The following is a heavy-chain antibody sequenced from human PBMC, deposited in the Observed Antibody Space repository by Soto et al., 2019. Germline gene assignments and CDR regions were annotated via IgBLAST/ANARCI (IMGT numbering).Heavy chain of an antibody. CDR1: GFDLLTSG. CDR2: IWYDGSNK. J-gene: IGHJ4*02. Sequence: QVQLEESGGDVVQPGRSLRLSCATSGFDLLTSGIHWVRQSPGKGLEWVAVIWYDGSNKYFADFVKGRCTISRDLSKNTVFLEMNSLRTEDTAVYYCARGYSGSPPDDWGQGTLVTVSS. CDR3: ARGYSGSPPDD. D-gene: IGHD5-12*01. V-gene: IGHV3-33*01.